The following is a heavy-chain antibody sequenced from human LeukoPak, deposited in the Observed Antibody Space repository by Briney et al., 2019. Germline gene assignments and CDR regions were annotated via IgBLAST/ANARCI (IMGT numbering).Heavy chain of an antibody. CDR1: GFTFSSYS. J-gene: IGHJ4*02. CDR3: ARAHSGSYYGEAYYFDY. V-gene: IGHV3-21*01. D-gene: IGHD1-26*01. CDR2: ISSSSSYI. Sequence: GGSLRLSCAASGFTFSSYSMNWVRQAPGKGLEWVSSISSSSSYIYYADSVKGRFTISRDNAKNSLYLQMNSLRAEDTAVYYCARAHSGSYYGEAYYFDYWGQGTLVTVSS.